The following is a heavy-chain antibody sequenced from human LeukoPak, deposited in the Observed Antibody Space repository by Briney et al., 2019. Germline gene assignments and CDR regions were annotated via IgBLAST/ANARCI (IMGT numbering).Heavy chain of an antibody. V-gene: IGHV1-69*01. CDR1: GGTFSSYA. J-gene: IGHJ5*02. CDR3: ARGDYSNYWFDP. CDR2: IIPIFGTA. D-gene: IGHD4-11*01. Sequence: SVKVSCKASGGTFSSYAISWVRQAPGQGLEWMGGIIPIFGTANYAQKFQGRVTITADESTSTAYMELSRLRSEDTAVYYCARGDYSNYWFDPWGQGTLVTVSS.